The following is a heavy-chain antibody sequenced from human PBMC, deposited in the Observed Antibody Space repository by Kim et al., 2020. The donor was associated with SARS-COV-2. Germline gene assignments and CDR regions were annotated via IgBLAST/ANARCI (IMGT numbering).Heavy chain of an antibody. D-gene: IGHD5-18*01. Sequence: SETLSLTCTVSGGSISSSSYYWGWIRQPPGKGLEWIGSIYYSGSTYYNPSLKSRVTISVDTSKNQFSLKLSSVTAADTAVYYCASGGYSYCHPPFGYWGHGTPVTVSS. J-gene: IGHJ4*01. CDR3: ASGGYSYCHPPFGY. CDR2: IYYSGST. CDR1: GGSISSSSYY. V-gene: IGHV4-39*01.